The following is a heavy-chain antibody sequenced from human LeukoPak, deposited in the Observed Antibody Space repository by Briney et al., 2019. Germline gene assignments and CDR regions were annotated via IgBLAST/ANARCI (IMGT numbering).Heavy chain of an antibody. CDR2: ISYDGSNK. Sequence: GGVLRLSCAASGFTFSSYGMHWVRQAPGKGLEWVAVISYDGSNKYYADSVKGRFTISRDNSKNTLYLQMNSLRAEDTAVYYCAKDDSAGRYYCGMDVWGKGTAVTVSS. CDR3: AKDDSAGRYYCGMDV. V-gene: IGHV3-30*18. D-gene: IGHD1-26*01. J-gene: IGHJ6*04. CDR1: GFTFSSYG.